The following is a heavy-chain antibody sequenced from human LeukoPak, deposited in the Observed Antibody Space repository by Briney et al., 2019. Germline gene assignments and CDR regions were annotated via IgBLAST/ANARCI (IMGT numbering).Heavy chain of an antibody. D-gene: IGHD3-22*01. J-gene: IGHJ3*02. CDR1: GFTFSSYA. CDR3: ARSNYYDRRSWGFDI. Sequence: GGSLRLSCAASGFTFSSYAMSWVRQAPGKGLEWVSAISGSGGSTYYADSVKGRFTISRDNSKNTLFLQMNSLGPGGTAIYYCARSNYYDRRSWGFDIWGQGTMVTVSS. V-gene: IGHV3-23*01. CDR2: ISGSGGST.